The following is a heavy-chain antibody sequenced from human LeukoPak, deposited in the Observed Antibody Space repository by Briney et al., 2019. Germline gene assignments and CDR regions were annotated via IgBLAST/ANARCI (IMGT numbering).Heavy chain of an antibody. V-gene: IGHV4-61*01. CDR2: IYYSGTT. J-gene: IGHJ4*02. Sequence: SETLSLTCTVSGGSVSSATYYWSWIRQPPGKGLEWMGSIYYSGTTTYSPSLKSRVTISVDTSQNQFSLKLSSVTAADTAVYYCARELTGVFDYWGQGTLVTVSS. D-gene: IGHD3-10*01. CDR3: ARELTGVFDY. CDR1: GGSVSSATYY.